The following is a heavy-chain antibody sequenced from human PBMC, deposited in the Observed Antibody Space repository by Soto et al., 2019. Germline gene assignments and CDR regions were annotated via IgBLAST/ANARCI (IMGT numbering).Heavy chain of an antibody. Sequence: QVQLQESGPGLVKPSETLSLTCNVSGASVSGDAFYWSWIRQYPGKGLEWIGYIYYTGKSYYSPSLKSRVTISLDTSKNQFSLRLSSVSAADAAKYYCARRRGFSNGDSGADAFDIWGQGTMVTVSS. CDR3: ARRRGFSNGDSGADAFDI. V-gene: IGHV4-31*03. J-gene: IGHJ3*02. CDR1: GASVSGDAFY. CDR2: IYYTGKS. D-gene: IGHD5-18*01.